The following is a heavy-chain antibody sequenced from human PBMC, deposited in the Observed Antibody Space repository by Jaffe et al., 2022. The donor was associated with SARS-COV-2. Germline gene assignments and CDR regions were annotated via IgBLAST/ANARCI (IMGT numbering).Heavy chain of an antibody. V-gene: IGHV4-59*08. Sequence: QVQLQESGPGLVKPSETLSLTCTVSGGSISSYYWSWIRQPPGKGLEWIGYIYYSGSTNYNPSLKSRVTISVDTSKNQFSLKLSSVTAADTAVYYCARLSSSLAPDVKHGMDVWGQGTTVTVSS. CDR2: IYYSGST. CDR1: GGSISSYY. J-gene: IGHJ6*02. CDR3: ARLSSSLAPDVKHGMDV. D-gene: IGHD6-13*01.